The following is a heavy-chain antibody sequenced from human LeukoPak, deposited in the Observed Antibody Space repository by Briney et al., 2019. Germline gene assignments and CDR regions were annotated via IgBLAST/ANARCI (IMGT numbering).Heavy chain of an antibody. D-gene: IGHD4-17*01. V-gene: IGHV3-23*01. CDR3: AKEAGVTTPPK. Sequence: GGSLRLSCAASVLTFSNYAMSWVRQAPGKGLEWVSGISGSGANTYHADSVKGRFAISRDNSKNTLYLQMNSLRAEDTAMYYCAKEAGVTTPPKWGQGTLVIVSS. J-gene: IGHJ4*02. CDR2: ISGSGANT. CDR1: VLTFSNYA.